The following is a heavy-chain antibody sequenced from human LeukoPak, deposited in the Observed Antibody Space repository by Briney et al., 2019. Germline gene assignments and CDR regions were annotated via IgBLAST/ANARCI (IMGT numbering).Heavy chain of an antibody. J-gene: IGHJ6*03. CDR2: IYYSGST. CDR3: ARESRRIAAAGPSYYMDV. V-gene: IGHV4-39*07. Sequence: SETLSLTCTVSGGSISSSSYYWGWIRQPPGKGLEWIGSIYYSGSTYYNPSLKSRVTISVDTSKNQFSLMLNSVTAADTAVYYCARESRRIAAAGPSYYMDVWGRGTTVTVSS. CDR1: GGSISSSSYY. D-gene: IGHD6-13*01.